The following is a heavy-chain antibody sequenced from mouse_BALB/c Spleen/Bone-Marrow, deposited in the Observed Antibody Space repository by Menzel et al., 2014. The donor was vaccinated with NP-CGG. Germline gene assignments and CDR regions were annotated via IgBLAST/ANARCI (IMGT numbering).Heavy chain of an antibody. CDR3: ARDEHYGIYWYFDV. D-gene: IGHD1-1*01. Sequence: EVKLVESGGGLVQPGGSLRLSCATSGFTFTDYYMSWVRQPPGKALEWLGFIRNKANGYTTEYSASVKGRFTISRDNSQIILYLQMNTLRAEDSATYYCARDEHYGIYWYFDVWGAGTTVTVSS. J-gene: IGHJ1*01. CDR1: GFTFTDYY. V-gene: IGHV7-3*02. CDR2: IRNKANGYTT.